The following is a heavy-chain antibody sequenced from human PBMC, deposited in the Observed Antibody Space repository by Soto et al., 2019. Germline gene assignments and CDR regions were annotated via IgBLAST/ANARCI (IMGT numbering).Heavy chain of an antibody. CDR2: ISYDGSNK. V-gene: IGHV3-30*18. Sequence: PGGSLRLSCAASGFTFSSYGMHWVRQAPGKGLEWVAVISYDGSNKYYADSVKGRFTISRDNSKNTLYLQMNSLRAEDTAVYYCAKGGGGWVTMIVVNYGMDVWGQGTTVTVSS. CDR3: AKGGGGWVTMIVVNYGMDV. CDR1: GFTFSSYG. D-gene: IGHD3-22*01. J-gene: IGHJ6*02.